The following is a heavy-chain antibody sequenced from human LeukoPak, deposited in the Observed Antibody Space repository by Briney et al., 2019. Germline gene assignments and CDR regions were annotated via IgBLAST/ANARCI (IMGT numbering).Heavy chain of an antibody. V-gene: IGHV4-59*01. J-gene: IGHJ4*02. CDR1: GGSISSYY. CDR2: IYYSGST. CDR3: ARVSPPPYCSSTSCADDY. D-gene: IGHD2-2*01. Sequence: SETLSLTCTVSGGSISSYYWSWIRQPPGKGLEWIGYIYYSGSTNYNPSLKSRVTISVDTSKNQFSLKLSSVTAADTAVYYCARVSPPPYCSSTSCADDYWGQGTLVTVSS.